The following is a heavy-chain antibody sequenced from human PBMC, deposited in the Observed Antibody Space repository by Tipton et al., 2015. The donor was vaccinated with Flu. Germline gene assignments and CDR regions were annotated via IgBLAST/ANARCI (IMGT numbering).Heavy chain of an antibody. V-gene: IGHV3-21*01. CDR2: ISSSSSYI. Sequence: SLRLSCAASGFTFSSYSMNWVRQAPGKGLEWVSSISSSSSYIYYADSVKGRFTISRDNAKNSLCLQMNSLRAEDTAVYYCARDRSYYYDSSGYYNDDAFDIWGQGTMVTVSS. CDR3: ARDRSYYYDSSGYYNDDAFDI. J-gene: IGHJ3*02. D-gene: IGHD3-22*01. CDR1: GFTFSSYS.